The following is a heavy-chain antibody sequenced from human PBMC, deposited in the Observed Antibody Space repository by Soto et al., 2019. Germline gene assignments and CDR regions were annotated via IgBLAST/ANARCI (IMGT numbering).Heavy chain of an antibody. CDR1: GGSISSSSYY. D-gene: IGHD3-10*01. V-gene: IGHV4-39*02. CDR2: IYYSGST. J-gene: IGHJ5*02. CDR3: ARDGLEVPMVRGVRLTSNWFDP. Sequence: PSETLSLTCTVSGGSISSSSYYWGWIRQPPGKGLEWIGSIYYSGSTYYNPSLKSRVTISVDTSKNQFSLKLSSVTAADTAVYYCARDGLEVPMVRGVRLTSNWFDPWGQGTLVTVSS.